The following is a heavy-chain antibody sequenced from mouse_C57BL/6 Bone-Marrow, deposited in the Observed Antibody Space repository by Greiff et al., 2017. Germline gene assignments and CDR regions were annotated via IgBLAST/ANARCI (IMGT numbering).Heavy chain of an antibody. CDR3: TRGGGRGYAMDY. CDR2: IYPGNSDT. J-gene: IGHJ4*01. CDR1: GYTFTSYW. Sequence: VQLQQSGTVLARPGASVKMSCKTSGYTFTSYWMHWVKQRPGQGLEWIGAIYPGNSDTSYNQKFKGKAKLTAVTSASTAYMELSSLTNEDSAVDYCTRGGGRGYAMDYWGQGTSVTVSS. V-gene: IGHV1-5*01.